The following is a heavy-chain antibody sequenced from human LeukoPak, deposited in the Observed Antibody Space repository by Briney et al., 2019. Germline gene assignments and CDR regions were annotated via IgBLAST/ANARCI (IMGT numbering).Heavy chain of an antibody. CDR2: ISSSGTQI. Sequence: GGSLRLSCAASGFTFGSYSMNWVRQAPGEGLEWVSSISSSGTQIYYADSVKGRFTISRDNAKNSLYLQMNSLRAEDTAVYYCVRSLGYSYFDYWGQGTLVAVSS. V-gene: IGHV3-21*01. J-gene: IGHJ4*02. CDR3: VRSLGYSYFDY. D-gene: IGHD7-27*01. CDR1: GFTFGSYS.